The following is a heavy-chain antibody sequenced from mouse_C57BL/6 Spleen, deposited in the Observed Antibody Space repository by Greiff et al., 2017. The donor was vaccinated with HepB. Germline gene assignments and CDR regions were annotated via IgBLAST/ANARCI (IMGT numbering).Heavy chain of an antibody. CDR3: ARERAHFDD. Sequence: EVQRVESGPGLVKPSQSLSLTCSVTGYSITSGYYWNWIRQFPGNKLEWMGYISYDGSNNYNPSLKNRISITRDTSKNQFFLKLNSVTTEDTATYYCARERAHFDDWGQGTTLTVSS. CDR1: GYSITSGYY. J-gene: IGHJ2*01. CDR2: ISYDGSN. V-gene: IGHV3-6*01. D-gene: IGHD3-3*01.